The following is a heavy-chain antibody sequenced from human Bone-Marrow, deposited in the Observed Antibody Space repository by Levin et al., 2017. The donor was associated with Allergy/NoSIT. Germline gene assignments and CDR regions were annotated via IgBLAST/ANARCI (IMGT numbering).Heavy chain of an antibody. J-gene: IGHJ4*02. CDR2: ISSSGSTI. V-gene: IGHV3-48*03. CDR3: ARAASYYDFWSGYLWPLARPFDY. Sequence: GESLKISFSSSFFPFLLSSLPFFLPSPFKGLDWVSYISSSGSTIYYADSVKGRFTISRDNAKNSLYLQMNSLRAEDTAVYYCARAASYYDFWSGYLWPLARPFDYWGQGTLVTVSS. CDR1: FFPFLLSS. D-gene: IGHD3-3*01.